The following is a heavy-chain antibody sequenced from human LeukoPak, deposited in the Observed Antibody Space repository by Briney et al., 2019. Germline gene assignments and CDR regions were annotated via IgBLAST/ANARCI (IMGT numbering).Heavy chain of an antibody. V-gene: IGHV3-9*01. Sequence: GGSRRLSCAASGFTFDDYAMHWVRQAPGKGLEWVSGISWNSGSIGYADSVKGRFTISRDNAKNSLYLQMNSLRAEDTALYYCAKDIRADRNAFDIWGQGTMVTVSS. CDR2: ISWNSGSI. CDR3: AKDIRADRNAFDI. D-gene: IGHD3-22*01. CDR1: GFTFDDYA. J-gene: IGHJ3*02.